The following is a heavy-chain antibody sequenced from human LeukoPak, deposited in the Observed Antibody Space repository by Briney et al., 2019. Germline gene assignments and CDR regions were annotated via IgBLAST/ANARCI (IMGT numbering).Heavy chain of an antibody. J-gene: IGHJ3*02. Sequence: PGGSLRLSCAASGFTFSSYAMSWVRQAPGKGLEWVSAISGSGGSTYYADSVKGRFTISRDNSKNTLYLQMNSPRAEDTAVYYCALTLKVVVAATGAFDIWGQGTMVTVSS. D-gene: IGHD2-15*01. V-gene: IGHV3-23*01. CDR3: ALTLKVVVAATGAFDI. CDR1: GFTFSSYA. CDR2: ISGSGGST.